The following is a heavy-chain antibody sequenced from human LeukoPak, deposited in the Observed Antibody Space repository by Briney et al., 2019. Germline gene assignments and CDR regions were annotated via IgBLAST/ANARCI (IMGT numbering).Heavy chain of an antibody. CDR3: ARDHLYAFDI. CDR2: ISSSSSTI. Sequence: GGSLRLSCAASGFTFSSYGMNWVRQAPGKGLEWVSYISSSSSTIYYADSVKGRFTISRDNAKNSLYLQMDSLRAEDTAVYYCARDHLYAFDIWGEGTMVTVSS. V-gene: IGHV3-48*01. CDR1: GFTFSSYG. J-gene: IGHJ3*02.